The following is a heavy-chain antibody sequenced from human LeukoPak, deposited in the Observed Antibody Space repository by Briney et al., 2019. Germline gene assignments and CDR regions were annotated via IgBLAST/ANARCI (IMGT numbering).Heavy chain of an antibody. J-gene: IGHJ6*02. V-gene: IGHV3-23*01. CDR2: VTSGGST. D-gene: IGHD3-9*01. CDR3: AKGQTYYDTLTGYPRYYYYGMDV. Sequence: PGGSLRLSCAASGFTFSSYAMSWVRQAPGKGLEWVSAVTSGGSTYNADSVKGRFTISRDDSKNMLYLQMNSLRAEDTAVYYCAKGQTYYDTLTGYPRYYYYGMDVWGQGTTVTVAS. CDR1: GFTFSSYA.